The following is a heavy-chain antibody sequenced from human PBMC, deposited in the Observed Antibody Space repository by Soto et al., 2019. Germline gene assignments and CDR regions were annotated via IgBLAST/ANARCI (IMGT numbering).Heavy chain of an antibody. CDR2: ISTYSGDT. D-gene: IGHD5-12*01. CDR3: ARHHGPTTSEKWFDP. V-gene: IGHV1-18*01. J-gene: IGHJ5*02. CDR1: GYPFFTYD. Sequence: QVHLVQSGVEVKTPGASVKVSCQASGYPFFTYDISWVRQAPGQGLEWMGWISTYSGDTKYAQKFQGRVTRSTDTSTTTAYLELRSLRSDDTAVYYCARHHGPTTSEKWFDPWGQGTLVTVSS.